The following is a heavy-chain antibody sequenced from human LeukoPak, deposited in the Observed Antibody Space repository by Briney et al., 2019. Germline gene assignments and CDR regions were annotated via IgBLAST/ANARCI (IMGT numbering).Heavy chain of an antibody. J-gene: IGHJ3*02. CDR1: GYTFTTYG. D-gene: IGHD3-10*01. Sequence: ASVKVSCKSSGYTFTTYGITWVRQAPGQGLEWMGWISTDNGDTNYAQKPQGRVTMTTDTSTSTAYMELRSLRSDDTAVYYCARVPGSGSYDFDIWGQGTMVTVSS. CDR3: ARVPGSGSYDFDI. V-gene: IGHV1-18*01. CDR2: ISTDNGDT.